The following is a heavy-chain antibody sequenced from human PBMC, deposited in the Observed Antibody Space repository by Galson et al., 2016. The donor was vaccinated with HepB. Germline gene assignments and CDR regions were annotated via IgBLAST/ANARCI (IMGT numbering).Heavy chain of an antibody. J-gene: IGHJ1*01. D-gene: IGHD4-11*01. V-gene: IGHV1-69*10. Sequence: SVKVSCKASGGTFSRYAISWVRQAPGQGLEWMAGIVPILEVPTYAQKFLGRVTITADRATSTAYLDLSSLTSEDTAIYFCARDLGADYTSPVWGQGTLVTVSS. CDR3: ARDLGADYTSPV. CDR1: GGTFSRYA. CDR2: IVPILEVP.